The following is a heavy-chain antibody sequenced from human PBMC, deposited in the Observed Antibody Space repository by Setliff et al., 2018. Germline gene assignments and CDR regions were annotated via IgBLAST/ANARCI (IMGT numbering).Heavy chain of an antibody. CDR3: AKDSLSGWSAVDY. D-gene: IGHD6-19*01. V-gene: IGHV3-30*18. CDR2: VSFDGRNK. J-gene: IGHJ4*02. Sequence: PGGSLRLSCAASGFTFSTYYMHWVRQAPGKGLEWVAAVSFDGRNKYYEDSVKGRFTISRDDSKNTLYLQMNSLRPEDTAVYYCAKDSLSGWSAVDYWGQGTLVTVSS. CDR1: GFTFSTYY.